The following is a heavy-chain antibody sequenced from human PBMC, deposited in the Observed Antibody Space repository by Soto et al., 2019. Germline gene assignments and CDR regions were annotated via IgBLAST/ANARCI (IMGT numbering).Heavy chain of an antibody. D-gene: IGHD3-10*01. J-gene: IGHJ4*02. CDR2: IYNSGST. Sequence: SETLSLTCTVSGGSISSYYWSWIRQPPGKGLEWIGYIYNSGSTNYNPSLKSRVTMTTDTSTSTAYMELRSLRSDDTAVYYCARDLGLLWFGRPHYFDYWGQGTLVTVSS. V-gene: IGHV4-4*08. CDR1: GGSISSYY. CDR3: ARDLGLLWFGRPHYFDY.